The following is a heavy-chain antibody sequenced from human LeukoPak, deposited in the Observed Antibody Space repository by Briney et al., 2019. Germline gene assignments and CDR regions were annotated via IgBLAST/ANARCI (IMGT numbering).Heavy chain of an antibody. CDR3: ARRAGAYSHPYDY. V-gene: IGHV3-20*04. CDR2: INWNGGST. D-gene: IGHD4/OR15-4a*01. J-gene: IGHJ4*02. Sequence: GGSLRLSCAASGFTFDDYGMSWVRQAPGKGLEWVSGINWNGGSTGYADSVKGRFTISRDNSKNTLYLQMNSLRAEDTAVYYCARRAGAYSHPYDYWGQGTLVTVSS. CDR1: GFTFDDYG.